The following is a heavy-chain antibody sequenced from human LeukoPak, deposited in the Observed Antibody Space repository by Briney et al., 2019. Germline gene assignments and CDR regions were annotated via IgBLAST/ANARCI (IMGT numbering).Heavy chain of an antibody. J-gene: IGHJ4*02. V-gene: IGHV1-46*01. CDR2: INPRGGST. D-gene: IGHD2-15*01. CDR3: ARDYSGCYYFDY. CDR1: GYTFTSYY. Sequence: ASVKVSCKASGYTFTSYYMHWVRQAPGQGLEWMGVINPRGGSTSYAQKFQGRVTMTRDTSTSTVYMELSSLRSEDTAVYYWARDYSGCYYFDYWGQGTLVTVSS.